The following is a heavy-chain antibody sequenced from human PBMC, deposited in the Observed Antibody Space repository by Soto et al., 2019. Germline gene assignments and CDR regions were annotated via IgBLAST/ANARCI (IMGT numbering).Heavy chain of an antibody. D-gene: IGHD3-10*01. CDR1: GYTFTGYD. Sequence: ASVKVSCKASGYTFTGYDMFWVRQAPGQRLEWMGWITGGNGNTYYSQKFKGRVTFTRDTSASTAYLELSSLRSEDTAVYYCARDWYYGSGTLLYWGQGTLVTVSS. CDR2: ITGGNGNT. J-gene: IGHJ4*02. V-gene: IGHV1-3*01. CDR3: ARDWYYGSGTLLY.